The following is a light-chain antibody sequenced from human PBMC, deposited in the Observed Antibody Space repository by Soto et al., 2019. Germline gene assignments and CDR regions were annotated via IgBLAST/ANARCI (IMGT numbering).Light chain of an antibody. CDR2: AAS. J-gene: IGKJ5*01. CDR3: QHLINYPIT. CDR1: QGINNY. Sequence: DMQLTQSPSFLSASMGDRVTITCRASQGINNYLAWYQQKPGKAPKLLIYAASTLQSGVPSRFSGSGSGTEFTLTISSLQPEDFATYYCQHLINYPITFGQGTRLEI. V-gene: IGKV1-9*01.